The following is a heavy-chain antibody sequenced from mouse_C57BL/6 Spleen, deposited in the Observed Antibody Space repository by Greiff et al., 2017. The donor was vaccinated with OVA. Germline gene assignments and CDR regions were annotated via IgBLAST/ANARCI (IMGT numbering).Heavy chain of an antibody. CDR2: INPGSGGT. V-gene: IGHV1-54*01. CDR1: GYAFTNYL. J-gene: IGHJ4*01. Sequence: QVQLQQSGAELVRPGTSVKLSCKASGYAFTNYLIEWVKQRPGQGLEWIGVINPGSGGTNYNEKFKGKATLTTDKSSSTDYMQLSSLTSEDSAVYISARSARVVRAMDYWGQGTSVTVSS. D-gene: IGHD1-1*01. CDR3: ARSARVVRAMDY.